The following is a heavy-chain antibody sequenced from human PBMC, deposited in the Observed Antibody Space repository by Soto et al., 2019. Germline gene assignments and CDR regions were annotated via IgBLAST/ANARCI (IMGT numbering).Heavy chain of an antibody. CDR2: IYHSGST. J-gene: IGHJ5*02. Sequence: SETLSLTCAVSDGSISSSNWWSWVRQPPGKGLEWIGEIYHSGSTNYNPSLKGRVTISVDKSKNQFSLKLSSVTAADTAVYYCARGYCSSTSCHLVDPWGQGTLVTVSS. CDR1: DGSISSSNW. CDR3: ARGYCSSTSCHLVDP. V-gene: IGHV4-4*02. D-gene: IGHD2-2*01.